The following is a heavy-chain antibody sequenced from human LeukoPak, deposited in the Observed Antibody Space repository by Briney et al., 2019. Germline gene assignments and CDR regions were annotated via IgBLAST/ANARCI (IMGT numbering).Heavy chain of an antibody. V-gene: IGHV3-48*03. D-gene: IGHD5-12*01. J-gene: IGHJ4*02. Sequence: GGSLRLSCAASGFTFSSYEMNWVRQAPGKGLEWVSYISSSGSTIYYADSVKGRFTISRDNAKNSLYLQMNSLRAEDTAVYYCARELGYSGYDLHFDYWGQGTLVTVSS. CDR1: GFTFSSYE. CDR3: ARELGYSGYDLHFDY. CDR2: ISSSGSTI.